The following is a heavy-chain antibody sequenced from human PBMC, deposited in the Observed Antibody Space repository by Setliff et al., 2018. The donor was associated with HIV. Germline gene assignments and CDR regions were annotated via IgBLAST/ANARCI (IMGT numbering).Heavy chain of an antibody. CDR1: GDSIGSGGYY. J-gene: IGHJ3*02. D-gene: IGHD6-19*01. Sequence: PSETLSLTCTVSGDSIGSGGYYWSWIRQPAGQGLEWIGRIYTSGNTNYNPSTNYNPSLKSRITISLETSRNQFSLRVTSVTATDTAVYYCTRQSPVAGSGAFDIWGQGTTVTVSS. V-gene: IGHV4-61*02. CDR2: IYTSGNTNYNPST. CDR3: TRQSPVAGSGAFDI.